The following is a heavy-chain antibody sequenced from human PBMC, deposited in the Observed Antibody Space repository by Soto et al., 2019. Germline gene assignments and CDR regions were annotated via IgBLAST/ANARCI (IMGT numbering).Heavy chain of an antibody. J-gene: IGHJ4*02. CDR1: GFTVSSNY. V-gene: IGHV3-53*01. Sequence: PGGSLRLSCAASGFTVSSNYMSWVRQAPGKGLEWVSVIYSGGSTYYADSVKGRFTISRDNSKNTLYLQMNSLRAEDTAVYYCASSRDGYNYYFDYWGQGTLATVSS. CDR2: IYSGGST. CDR3: ASSRDGYNYYFDY. D-gene: IGHD5-12*01.